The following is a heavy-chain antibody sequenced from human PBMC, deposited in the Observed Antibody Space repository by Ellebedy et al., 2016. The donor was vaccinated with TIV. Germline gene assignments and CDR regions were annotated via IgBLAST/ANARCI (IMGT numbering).Heavy chain of an antibody. CDR2: IFTSGSF. J-gene: IGHJ6*03. CDR1: GDSVSRYF. V-gene: IGHV4-4*07. CDR3: ARVHCSITTCDYYYMDV. D-gene: IGHD1-1*01. Sequence: SQTLSLTCXVPGDSVSRYFWSWIRPPAGKGLEWIGRIFTSGSFNYNPSLMSRVTMSVVTSKNQISLRLNSVTTADTAVYYCARVHCSITTCDYYYMDVWGKGTTVTVPS.